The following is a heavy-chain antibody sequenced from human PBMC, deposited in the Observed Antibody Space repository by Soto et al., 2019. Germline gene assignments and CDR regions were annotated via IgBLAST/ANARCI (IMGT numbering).Heavy chain of an antibody. Sequence: SETLSLTCTVSGGSISSYYWSWIRQPPGKGLEWIGYIYHSGSSNYNPSLKSRVTILLDTSKNQFSLKLNSVTAADTAVYYCARDLWGYCGTDCYPLDVWGQGTTVTVSS. CDR2: IYHSGSS. D-gene: IGHD2-21*02. CDR1: GGSISSYY. V-gene: IGHV4-59*01. J-gene: IGHJ6*02. CDR3: ARDLWGYCGTDCYPLDV.